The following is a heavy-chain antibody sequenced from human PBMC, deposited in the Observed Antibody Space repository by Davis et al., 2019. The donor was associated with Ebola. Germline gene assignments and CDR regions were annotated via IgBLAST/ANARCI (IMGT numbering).Heavy chain of an antibody. Sequence: GESLKTSCAASGFTFSTYAMGWVRQAPGKGLEWVSDISSGGGAPYYADSVKGRFTTFRDNPKNTLYLQMNSLRADDTAVYYCAKQRGVGAIDYDYWGRGTVVTVSS. CDR2: ISSGGGAP. D-gene: IGHD1-26*01. CDR3: AKQRGVGAIDYDY. J-gene: IGHJ4*02. V-gene: IGHV3-23*01. CDR1: GFTFSTYA.